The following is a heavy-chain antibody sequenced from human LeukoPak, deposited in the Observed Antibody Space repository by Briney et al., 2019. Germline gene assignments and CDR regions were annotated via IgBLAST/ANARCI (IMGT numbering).Heavy chain of an antibody. CDR2: MNPNSGNT. J-gene: IGHJ3*02. CDR1: GYTFTSYD. Sequence: VASVKVSCKASGYTFTSYDINWVRQAPGQGLEWMGWMNPNSGNTGYAQKFQGRVTMTRNTSISTAYVELSSLRSEDTAVYYCARGLHNWGYAFDIWGQGTMVTVSS. CDR3: ARGLHNWGYAFDI. D-gene: IGHD7-27*01. V-gene: IGHV1-8*01.